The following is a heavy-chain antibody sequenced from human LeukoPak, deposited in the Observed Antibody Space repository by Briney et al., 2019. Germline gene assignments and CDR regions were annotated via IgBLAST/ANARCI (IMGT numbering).Heavy chain of an antibody. J-gene: IGHJ5*02. V-gene: IGHV3-21*01. CDR3: ARDLGVRGVNWFDP. CDR2: ISSSSSYI. D-gene: IGHD3-10*01. Sequence: PGGSLRLSCAASGFTFSSYSMNWVRQAPGKGLEWVLSISSSSSYIYYADSVKGRFTISRDNAKNSLYLQMNSLRAEDTAVYYCARDLGVRGVNWFDPWGQGTLVTVSS. CDR1: GFTFSSYS.